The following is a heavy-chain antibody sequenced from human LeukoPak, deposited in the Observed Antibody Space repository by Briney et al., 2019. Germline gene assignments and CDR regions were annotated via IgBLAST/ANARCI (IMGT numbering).Heavy chain of an antibody. J-gene: IGHJ4*02. CDR1: GFTFNSYA. V-gene: IGHV3-21*01. CDR2: ISDSSDYI. CDR3: ATSDYGVNPTDC. Sequence: GGSLRLSCAASGFTFNSYAMSWVRQAPGKGLEWVSSISDSSDYIYYADSVKGRFTISRDNAKNSLYLQMSSLRAEDTAVYYCATSDYGVNPTDCWGQGTLVTVSS. D-gene: IGHD4-23*01.